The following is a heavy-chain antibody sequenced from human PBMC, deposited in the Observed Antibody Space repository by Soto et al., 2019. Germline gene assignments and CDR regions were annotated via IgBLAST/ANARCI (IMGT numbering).Heavy chain of an antibody. CDR1: GGSISSGGYY. CDR2: IYYSGST. Sequence: SETLSLTCTVSGGSISSGGYYWSWIRQHPGKGLEWIGYIYYSGSTYYNPSLKSRVTISVDTSKNQFSLKLSSVTAADTAVYYCARARATCGGNGHNWFDPWGQGTLVIVSS. J-gene: IGHJ5*02. CDR3: ARARATCGGNGHNWFDP. V-gene: IGHV4-31*03. D-gene: IGHD2-15*01.